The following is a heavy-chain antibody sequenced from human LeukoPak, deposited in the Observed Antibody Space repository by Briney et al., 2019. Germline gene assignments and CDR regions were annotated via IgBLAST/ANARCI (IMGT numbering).Heavy chain of an antibody. J-gene: IGHJ4*02. CDR3: ARGPKRWLQPYYFDY. Sequence: GGSLRLSCAASGFTFSSYAMHWVRQAPGQGLEWVAVISYDGSNKYYADSVKGRFTISRDNSKNTLYLQMNSLRAEDTAVYYCARGPKRWLQPYYFDYWGQGTLVTVSS. CDR2: ISYDGSNK. CDR1: GFTFSSYA. V-gene: IGHV3-30*04. D-gene: IGHD5-24*01.